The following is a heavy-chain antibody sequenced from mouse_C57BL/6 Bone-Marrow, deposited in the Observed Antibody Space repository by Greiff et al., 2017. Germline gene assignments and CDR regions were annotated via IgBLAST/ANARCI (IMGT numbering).Heavy chain of an antibody. V-gene: IGHV1-69*01. CDR2: IDPSDSYT. J-gene: IGHJ2*01. CDR1: GYTFTSYW. Sequence: QVQLQQPGAELVMPGASVKLSCKASGYTFTSYWMHWVKQRPGQGLEWIGEIDPSDSYTNYNQKFKGKSTLTVDKSSSTAYMQLSSLTSEDAAVYCCAGSVRRYFDYWGQGTTLTVSS. CDR3: AGSVRRYFDY.